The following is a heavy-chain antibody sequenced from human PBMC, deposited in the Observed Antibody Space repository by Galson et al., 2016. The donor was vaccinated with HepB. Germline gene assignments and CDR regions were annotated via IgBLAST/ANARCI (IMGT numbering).Heavy chain of an antibody. CDR2: TNSDGSET. D-gene: IGHD3-22*01. V-gene: IGHV3-74*01. Sequence: SLRLSCAGSGFTFSSYWIHWVRQVPGKGLVWVARTNSDGSETNYADSVKGRFINSRGNAKNTVYLQMNSLRDEETAVYYCARGMIVIVYEIDVWGQGTKVTVSS. CDR1: GFTFSSYW. J-gene: IGHJ6*02. CDR3: ARGMIVIVYEIDV.